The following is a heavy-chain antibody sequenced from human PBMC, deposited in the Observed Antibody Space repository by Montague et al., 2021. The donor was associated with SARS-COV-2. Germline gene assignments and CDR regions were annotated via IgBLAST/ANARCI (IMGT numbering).Heavy chain of an antibody. V-gene: IGHV3-30-3*01. D-gene: IGHD5-12*01. CDR2: KSYDGSNK. CDR1: GFTFSSYA. J-gene: IGHJ4*02. CDR3: ARIQYGGYGGAFDY. Sequence: SLRLSCAASGFTFSSYAMHWVRQAPGKGLEWVAVKSYDGSNKYYADSVKGRFTISRDNSKNTLYLQMNSLRAEDTAVYYCARIQYGGYGGAFDYWGQGTLVTVSS.